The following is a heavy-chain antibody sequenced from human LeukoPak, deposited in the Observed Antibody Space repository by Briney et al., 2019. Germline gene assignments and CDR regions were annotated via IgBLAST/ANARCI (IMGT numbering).Heavy chain of an antibody. V-gene: IGHV1-69*06. D-gene: IGHD4-17*01. Sequence: SVKVSCKASGGTFSSYAISWVRQAPGQGLGWMGGIIPIFGTANYAQKFQGRVTITADKSTSTAYMELSSLRSEDTAMYYCAIRPTTVTTFYFDYWGQGTLVTVSS. J-gene: IGHJ4*02. CDR3: AIRPTTVTTFYFDY. CDR2: IIPIFGTA. CDR1: GGTFSSYA.